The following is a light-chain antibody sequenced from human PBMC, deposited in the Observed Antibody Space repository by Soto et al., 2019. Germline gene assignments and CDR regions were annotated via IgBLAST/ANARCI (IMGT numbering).Light chain of an antibody. Sequence: QSVLTQPASVSGSPGQSITISCTGTSSDVGAYSYVSWYQQHPGKAPKLIIYDVSDRPSGISSRFSGSKSDNTASLTISGLQAEDEAEYYCSSYTSSTTYVFGNGTKVTVL. CDR2: DVS. CDR1: SSDVGAYSY. V-gene: IGLV2-14*01. J-gene: IGLJ1*01. CDR3: SSYTSSTTYV.